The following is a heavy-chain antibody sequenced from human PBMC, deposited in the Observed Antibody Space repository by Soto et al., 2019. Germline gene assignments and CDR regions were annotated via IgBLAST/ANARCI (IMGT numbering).Heavy chain of an antibody. V-gene: IGHV4-34*01. CDR3: ARGRYIVVGPAARYFDY. Sequence: QVQLQQWGAGLLKPSETLSLTCAVYGGSCSGYYWSWIRQPPGKGLEWIGEINHRGGTNYNPSLRSRVTISVHTSKNQFSLKLSFVPAAEPAVYYCARGRYIVVGPAARYFDYWGQGTLVTVSS. CDR1: GGSCSGYY. J-gene: IGHJ4*02. D-gene: IGHD2-2*01. CDR2: INHRGGT.